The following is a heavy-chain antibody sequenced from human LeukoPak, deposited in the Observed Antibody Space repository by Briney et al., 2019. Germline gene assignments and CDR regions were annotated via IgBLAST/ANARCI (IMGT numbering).Heavy chain of an antibody. Sequence: GGSLRLPCAASGFTFSNYWMPWVRQAPGKALEWVGNIKPDGTEQHFVDSVKGRFSISRDNAKNSLYLQMNSLSAEDTAVYYCVRGSPVWDSWGQGTLVTVSS. CDR1: GFTFSNYW. V-gene: IGHV3-7*01. CDR2: IKPDGTEQ. CDR3: VRGSPVWDS. D-gene: IGHD1-26*01. J-gene: IGHJ4*02.